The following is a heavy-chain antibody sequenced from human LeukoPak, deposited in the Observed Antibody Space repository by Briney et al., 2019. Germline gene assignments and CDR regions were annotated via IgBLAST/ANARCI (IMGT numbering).Heavy chain of an antibody. D-gene: IGHD6-19*01. V-gene: IGHV3-30*03. Sequence: GGSLRLSCAASGFTFSSYGMHWVRQAPGKGLEWVAVISYDGSNKYYADSVKGRFTISRDNSKNTLYLQMNSLRAEDTAVYYCARDGGIAVAGTVAYWGQGTLVTVSS. CDR3: ARDGGIAVAGTVAY. CDR2: ISYDGSNK. J-gene: IGHJ4*02. CDR1: GFTFSSYG.